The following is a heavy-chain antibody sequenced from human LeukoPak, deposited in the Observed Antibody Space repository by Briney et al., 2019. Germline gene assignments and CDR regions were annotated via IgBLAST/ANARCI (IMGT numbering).Heavy chain of an antibody. CDR2: TIPIFGIA. D-gene: IGHD5-18*01. V-gene: IGHV1-69*04. CDR1: GGTFSSYA. Sequence: SVKVSCKASGGTFSSYAISWVRQAPGQGLEWMGRTIPIFGIANYAQKFQGRVTITADKSTSTAYMELSSPRSEDTAVYYCARERIQLQEMDVWGQGTTVTVSS. J-gene: IGHJ6*02. CDR3: ARERIQLQEMDV.